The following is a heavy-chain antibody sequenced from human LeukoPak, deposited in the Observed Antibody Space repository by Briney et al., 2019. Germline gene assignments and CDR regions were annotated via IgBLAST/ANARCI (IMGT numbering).Heavy chain of an antibody. Sequence: GGSLRLSCAASGFTFSSYGMHWVRQAPGKGLEWVAVISYDGSNKYYADSVKGRFTISRDNSKNTLYLQMNSLRAEDTAVYYCAKEGYYDSSGEPDYWGQGTLVTVSS. CDR1: GFTFSSYG. D-gene: IGHD3-22*01. CDR2: ISYDGSNK. V-gene: IGHV3-30*18. J-gene: IGHJ4*02. CDR3: AKEGYYDSSGEPDY.